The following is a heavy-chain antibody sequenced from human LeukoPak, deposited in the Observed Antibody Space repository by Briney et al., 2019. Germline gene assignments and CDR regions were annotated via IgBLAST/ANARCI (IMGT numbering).Heavy chain of an antibody. Sequence: PSETLSLTCTVSGGSISSYYWSWIRRPPGKGLEWIGYIYYSGSTNYNPSLKSRVTISVDTSKNQFSLKLSSVTAADTAVYYCARSIAARYYFDYWGQGTLVTVSS. J-gene: IGHJ4*02. D-gene: IGHD6-6*01. CDR2: IYYSGST. CDR1: GGSISSYY. CDR3: ARSIAARYYFDY. V-gene: IGHV4-59*01.